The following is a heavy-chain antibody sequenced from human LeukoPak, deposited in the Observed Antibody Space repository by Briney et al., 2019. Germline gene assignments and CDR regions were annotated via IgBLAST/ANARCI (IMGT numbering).Heavy chain of an antibody. CDR3: AKDQNYDILTGYYGY. CDR2: ISYDGSNT. Sequence: PGRSLRLSCAASGFTFSSYGMHWVRQAPGKGLEWVAVISYDGSNTYYADSVKGRFTISRDNSKNTLYLQMNSLRAEDTAVYYCAKDQNYDILTGYYGYWGQGTLVTVSS. D-gene: IGHD3-9*01. V-gene: IGHV3-30*18. J-gene: IGHJ4*02. CDR1: GFTFSSYG.